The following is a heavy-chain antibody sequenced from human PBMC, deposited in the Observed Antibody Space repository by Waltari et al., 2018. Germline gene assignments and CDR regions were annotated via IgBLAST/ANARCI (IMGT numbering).Heavy chain of an antibody. D-gene: IGHD2-15*01. V-gene: IGHV3-30-3*01. Sequence: QVQLVESGGGVVQPGRSLRLSCAASGFTFSSYAMHWVRQAPGKGLEWVAVISYDGSNKYYADSVKGRFTISRDKSKNTLYLQMNSLRAEDTAVYYCASVGIRGNWFDPWGQGTLVTVSS. CDR1: GFTFSSYA. J-gene: IGHJ5*02. CDR2: ISYDGSNK. CDR3: ASVGIRGNWFDP.